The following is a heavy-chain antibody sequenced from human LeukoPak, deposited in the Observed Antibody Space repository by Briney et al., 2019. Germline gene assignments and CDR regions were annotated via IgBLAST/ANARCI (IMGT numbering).Heavy chain of an antibody. CDR3: ATSLASGYYYRYFDY. V-gene: IGHV4-59*11. CDR1: GGSISSHY. Sequence: KPSETLSLTCTVSGGSISSHYWSWIRQPPGKGLEWIGYIYYSGSTNYNPSLKSRVTISVDTSKNQFSLKLSSVTAADTAVYYCATSLASGYYYRYFDYWGQGTLVTVSS. CDR2: IYYSGST. D-gene: IGHD3-22*01. J-gene: IGHJ4*02.